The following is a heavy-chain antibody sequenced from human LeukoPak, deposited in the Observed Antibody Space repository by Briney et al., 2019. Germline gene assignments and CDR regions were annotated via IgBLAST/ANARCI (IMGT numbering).Heavy chain of an antibody. V-gene: IGHV3-23*01. CDR2: LSDSGGSA. J-gene: IGHJ4*02. D-gene: IGHD3-3*01. Sequence: GGSLRLSCAASGFTFSSYTMSWVRQAPGKGLEWVSALSDSGGSAYCADSVKGRFTISRDNSKNTLSLQMNSLRAEDTAVYYCAKGLRFFDYWGQGTLVTVSS. CDR3: AKGLRFFDY. CDR1: GFTFSSYT.